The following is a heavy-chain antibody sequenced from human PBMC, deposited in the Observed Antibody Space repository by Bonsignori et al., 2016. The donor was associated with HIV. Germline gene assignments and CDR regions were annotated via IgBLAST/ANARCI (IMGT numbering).Heavy chain of an antibody. V-gene: IGHV3-23*01. CDR1: GFTFSDYA. D-gene: IGHD6-19*01. Sequence: EVQLLQSGGGLVRPGGSLRLSCAASGFTFSDYAMTWVRQAPGKGLEWVSAISSSGGGTYYADSVRGRFTISRDNFKKTVHLQMNNLRADDTALYFCAKEFRFSQWLVPTSWGPGTRRSPSP. CDR2: ISSSGGGT. CDR3: AKEFRFSQWLVPTS. J-gene: IGHJ4*02.